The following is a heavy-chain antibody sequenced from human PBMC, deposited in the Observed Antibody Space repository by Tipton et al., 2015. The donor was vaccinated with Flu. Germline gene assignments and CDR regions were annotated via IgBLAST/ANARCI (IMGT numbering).Heavy chain of an antibody. D-gene: IGHD3-10*01. CDR1: GYSISSCYY. CDR3: ATTTYYYGSGTHDY. J-gene: IGHJ4*02. V-gene: IGHV4-38-2*02. CDR2: VYHGGTT. Sequence: TLSLTCTVSGYSISSCYYWGWIRQPPGKGLEWIGCVYHGGTTYYNPSLKGRVALSLDTFNNQFSLKLTSVTAADTAVYFCATTTYYYGSGTHDYWGQGTLVTVSS.